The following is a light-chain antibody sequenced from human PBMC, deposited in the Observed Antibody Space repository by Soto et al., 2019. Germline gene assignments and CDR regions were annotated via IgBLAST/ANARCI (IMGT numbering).Light chain of an antibody. Sequence: QTVVTQEPSLTVSPGGTVTLTCGSSTGAVTSGYYPNWFQQKTGQAPRPLSYSTSNKYSWTPARVSGSLLGGKAALTLSRVQPEDEADYYCLLYYGGVHVFGTGTKLTVL. CDR3: LLYYGGVHV. CDR1: TGAVTSGYY. CDR2: STS. V-gene: IGLV7-43*01. J-gene: IGLJ1*01.